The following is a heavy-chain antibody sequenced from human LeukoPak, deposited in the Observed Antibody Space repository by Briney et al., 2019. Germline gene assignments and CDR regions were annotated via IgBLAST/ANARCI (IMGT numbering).Heavy chain of an antibody. CDR3: ARSDYDILTGLDP. D-gene: IGHD3-9*01. CDR2: IIPIFGTA. Sequence: LVKVSCKASGGTFSSYAISWVRQAPGQGLEWMGRIIPIFGTANYAQKFQGRVTITTDESTSTAYMELSSLRSEDTAVYYCARSDYDILTGLDPWGQGTLVTVSS. CDR1: GGTFSSYA. V-gene: IGHV1-69*05. J-gene: IGHJ5*02.